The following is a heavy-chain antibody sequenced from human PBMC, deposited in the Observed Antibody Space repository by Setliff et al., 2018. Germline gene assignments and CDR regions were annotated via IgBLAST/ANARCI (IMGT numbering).Heavy chain of an antibody. D-gene: IGHD2-2*01. V-gene: IGHV3-74*01. CDR3: ARGGCSATSCLDY. J-gene: IGHJ4*02. Sequence: PGGSLRLSCAASGFTFNNYAMNWVRQVPGKGLMWVSYIKSDGSHTAYADSVKGRFTISRDNAKNTLYLQMNSLEAEDTAVYYCARGGCSATSCLDYWGQGILVTVSS. CDR2: IKSDGSHT. CDR1: GFTFNNYA.